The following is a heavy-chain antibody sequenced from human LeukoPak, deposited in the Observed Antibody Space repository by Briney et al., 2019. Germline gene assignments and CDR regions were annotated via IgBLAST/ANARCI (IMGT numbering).Heavy chain of an antibody. CDR1: GINFSSYE. D-gene: IGHD2-2*01. Sequence: GGSLRLSCAASGINFSSYEKTWVRQAPGKGLEWVSAIDGSGGTTFYADSVKGRVTISRVQSTNTVYLQMNSLRADDTAVYYCAKAHCSSTSCSRADNWGQGTLVTVSS. J-gene: IGHJ4*02. CDR3: AKAHCSSTSCSRADN. CDR2: IDGSGGTT. V-gene: IGHV3-23*01.